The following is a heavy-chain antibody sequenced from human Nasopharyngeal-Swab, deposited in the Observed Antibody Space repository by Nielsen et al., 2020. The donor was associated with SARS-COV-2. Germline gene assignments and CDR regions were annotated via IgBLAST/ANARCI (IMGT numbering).Heavy chain of an antibody. V-gene: IGHV3-7*01. CDR3: ARDTGRGNEH. J-gene: IGHJ1*01. CDR1: GFTFGDYA. CDR2: IKQDGSEK. Sequence: GESLKISCTASGFTFGDYAMSWVRQAPGKGLEWVANIKQDGSEKYYVDSVKGRFTISRDNAKNSLYLQMNSLRAEDTAVYYCARDTGRGNEHWGQGTLVTVSS. D-gene: IGHD3-10*01.